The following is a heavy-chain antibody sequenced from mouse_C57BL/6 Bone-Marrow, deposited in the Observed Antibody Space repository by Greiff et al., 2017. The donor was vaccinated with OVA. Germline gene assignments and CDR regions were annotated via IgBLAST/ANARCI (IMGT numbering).Heavy chain of an antibody. CDR3: ARYKGRVAVDYFDY. CDR1: GFTFTNYY. V-gene: IGHV7-3*01. Sequence: EVKVIESGGGLVQPGDSLSLSCAASGFTFTNYYMSWVRQPPGKALEWLAFIRNKPNGSTTEYSASVKGRFTISRDNSQGILYLQMNALRAEDSATYYCARYKGRVAVDYFDYWGQGTALTVSS. CDR2: IRNKPNGSTT. J-gene: IGHJ2*01. D-gene: IGHD1-1*01.